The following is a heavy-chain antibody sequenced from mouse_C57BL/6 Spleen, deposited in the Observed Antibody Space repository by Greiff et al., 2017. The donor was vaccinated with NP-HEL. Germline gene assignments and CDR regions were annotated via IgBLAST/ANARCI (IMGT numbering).Heavy chain of an antibody. CDR3: ARDTTVVVDY. CDR2: IYPGDGDT. D-gene: IGHD1-1*01. V-gene: IGHV1-82*01. J-gene: IGHJ2*01. Sequence: VMLVESGPELVKPGASVKISCKASGYAFSSSWMNWVKQRPGKGLEWIGRIYPGDGDTNYNGKFKGKATLTADKSSSTAYMQLSSLTSEDSAVYFCARDTTVVVDYWGKGTTLTVSS. CDR1: GYAFSSSW.